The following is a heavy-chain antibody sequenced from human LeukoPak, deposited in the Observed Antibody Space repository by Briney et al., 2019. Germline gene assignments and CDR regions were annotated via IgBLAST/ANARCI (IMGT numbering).Heavy chain of an antibody. J-gene: IGHJ4*02. CDR2: ISGSGGST. V-gene: IGHV3-23*01. CDR3: AKDRRRAAAGLTFDY. CDR1: GFTFSSYA. Sequence: SGGSLRLSCAASGFTFSSYAMSWVRQAPGKGLEWVSAISGSGGSTYYADSVKGRFTISRDNSKNTLYLQMNSLRAEDTAVYYCAKDRRRAAAGLTFDYWGQGTLVTVSS. D-gene: IGHD6-13*01.